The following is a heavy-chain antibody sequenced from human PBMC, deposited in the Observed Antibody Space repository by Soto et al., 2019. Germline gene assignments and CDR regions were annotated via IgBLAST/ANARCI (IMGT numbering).Heavy chain of an antibody. V-gene: IGHV1-69*01. Sequence: QVQLVQSGAEVKKPGSSVKVSCKASGGTFSSYAISWVRQAPGQGLEWMGGIIPIFGTANYAQKFQGRVTITADESTSTAYMGLSSLRSEDTAVYYCARGPYYYGSGSYHYYYYGMDVWGQGTTVTVSS. CDR2: IIPIFGTA. J-gene: IGHJ6*02. CDR3: ARGPYYYGSGSYHYYYYGMDV. CDR1: GGTFSSYA. D-gene: IGHD3-10*01.